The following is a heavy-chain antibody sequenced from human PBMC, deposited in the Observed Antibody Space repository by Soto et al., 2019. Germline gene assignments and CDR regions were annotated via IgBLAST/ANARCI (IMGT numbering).Heavy chain of an antibody. J-gene: IGHJ4*02. Sequence: EVQLVESGGGLVQPGGSLRLSCAASGFSFSTYWMSWVRQAPGKGLEWVANIKQDGSEKYYVDSVKGRCTISRDNAKNTLYLKMNSLRGEDTAVYYCATRGYCSGGSCSQVVDYWGQGTLVIVSS. CDR3: ATRGYCSGGSCSQVVDY. V-gene: IGHV3-7*01. CDR2: IKQDGSEK. D-gene: IGHD2-15*01. CDR1: GFSFSTYW.